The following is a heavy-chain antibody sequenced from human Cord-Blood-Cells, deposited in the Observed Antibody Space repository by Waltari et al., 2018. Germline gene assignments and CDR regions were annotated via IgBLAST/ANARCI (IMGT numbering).Heavy chain of an antibody. CDR3: ARTNSGSYSGDAFDI. D-gene: IGHD1-26*01. V-gene: IGHV4-4*02. CDR2: IYHSGST. CDR1: GGSISSSNW. Sequence: QVQLQESGPGLVKPSGTLSLTCAVSGGSISSSNWWSWVRQPPGKGLEWSGEIYHSGSTNYNPSLKSRVTISVDKSKNQCSLKLSSVTAADTAVYYWARTNSGSYSGDAFDIWGQGTMVTVSS. J-gene: IGHJ3*02.